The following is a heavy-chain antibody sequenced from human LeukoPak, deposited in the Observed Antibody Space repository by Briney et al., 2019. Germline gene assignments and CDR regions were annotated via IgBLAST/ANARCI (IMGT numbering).Heavy chain of an antibody. CDR3: TRSAPIWFGELLALY. D-gene: IGHD3-10*01. V-gene: IGHV3-49*04. J-gene: IGHJ4*02. CDR1: GFTFGDYA. Sequence: PGGSLRLSCTASGFTFGDYAMSWVRQAPGKGLEWVGFIRSKAYGGTTEYAASVKGRFTISRDDSKSIAYLQMNSLKTEDTAVYYCTRSAPIWFGELLALYWGQGTLVTVSS. CDR2: IRSKAYGGTT.